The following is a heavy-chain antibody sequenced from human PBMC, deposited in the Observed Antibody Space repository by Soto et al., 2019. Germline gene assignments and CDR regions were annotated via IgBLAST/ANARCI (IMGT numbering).Heavy chain of an antibody. J-gene: IGHJ4*02. CDR3: ARSGYNWNDGARGYFDY. V-gene: IGHV3-48*03. CDR2: ISSSGRTI. D-gene: IGHD1-20*01. CDR1: GFTFSSYE. Sequence: EVQLVESGGGLVQPGGSLRLSCAASGFTFSSYEMNWVRQAPGKGLEWGSYISSSGRTIYYADSVKGRFTISRDNAKNSLYLQMNSLGAEDTAVYYCARSGYNWNDGARGYFDYWGQGTLVTVSS.